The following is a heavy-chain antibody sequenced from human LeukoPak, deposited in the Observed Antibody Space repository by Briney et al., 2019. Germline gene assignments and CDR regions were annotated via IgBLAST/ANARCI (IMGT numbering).Heavy chain of an antibody. CDR2: INHSGST. CDR1: GGSFSGYY. Sequence: SETLSLTCAVYGGSFSGYYWSWIRQPPGKGLEWIGEINHSGSTNYNPSLKSRVTISVDKSKNQFSLKLNSVTAADTAVYYCAKSDGYGLVDIWGQGTMVTVSS. D-gene: IGHD3-10*01. J-gene: IGHJ3*02. V-gene: IGHV4-34*01. CDR3: AKSDGYGLVDI.